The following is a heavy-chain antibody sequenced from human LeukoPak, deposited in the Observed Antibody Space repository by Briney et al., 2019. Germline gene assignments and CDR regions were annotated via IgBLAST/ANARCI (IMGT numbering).Heavy chain of an antibody. J-gene: IGHJ5*02. V-gene: IGHV1-18*01. Sequence: ASVKVSCKASGYTFTSYGISWVRQAPGQGLEWKGWISDYNGNTNYAQKLQGRATMTTDTSTSTAYMELRSLRSDDTAVYYCARDLYRDSLPVSWFDPWGQGTLVTVSS. CDR1: GYTFTSYG. D-gene: IGHD4-11*01. CDR3: ARDLYRDSLPVSWFDP. CDR2: ISDYNGNT.